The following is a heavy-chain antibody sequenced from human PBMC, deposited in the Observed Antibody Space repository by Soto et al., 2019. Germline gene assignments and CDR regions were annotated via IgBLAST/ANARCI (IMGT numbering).Heavy chain of an antibody. J-gene: IGHJ6*02. V-gene: IGHV4-59*08. D-gene: IGHD3-10*01. CDR3: ARQYYYISGRYNYYGLDV. CDR1: GGSISSYW. CDR2: IYYSGST. Sequence: SETLSLTCIVSGGSISSYWWSWIRQSPGKGLEWIGYIYYSGSTYYNPSLKSRVTISVDTSKNQFSLNLSSVTAADTAIYYCARQYYYISGRYNYYGLDVWGQGTTVTVSS.